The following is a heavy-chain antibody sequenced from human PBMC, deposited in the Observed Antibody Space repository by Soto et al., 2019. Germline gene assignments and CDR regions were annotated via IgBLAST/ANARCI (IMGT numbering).Heavy chain of an antibody. V-gene: IGHV1-2*02. J-gene: IGHJ4*02. Sequence: QVQLVQSGAEVKMPGASVKVSCEASGYKFPEYFLHWVRQAPGQGLEWMGWISPESGVTYLPPKSKGRVTMTADMSTITVYMHLSGLRPDDTAIYFCARATLIIRHITDLGEASTGVVEYWGQGTLVSVSS. CDR1: GYKFPEYF. CDR2: ISPESGVT. D-gene: IGHD3-16*01. CDR3: ARATLIIRHITDLGEASTGVVEY.